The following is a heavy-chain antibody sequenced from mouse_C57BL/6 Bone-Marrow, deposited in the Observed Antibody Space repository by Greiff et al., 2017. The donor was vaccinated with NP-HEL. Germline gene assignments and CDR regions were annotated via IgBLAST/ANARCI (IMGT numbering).Heavy chain of an antibody. D-gene: IGHD1-1*01. CDR1: GYTFTSYW. Sequence: VQLQQPGAELVRPGTSVKLSCKASGYTFTSYWMHWVKQRPGQGLEWIGVIDPSDSYTNYNQKFKGKATLTVDKSSSTAYMQLSSLTSEDSAVYYCARSGLYGDYWGQGTTLTVSS. V-gene: IGHV1-59*01. CDR3: ARSGLYGDY. J-gene: IGHJ2*01. CDR2: IDPSDSYT.